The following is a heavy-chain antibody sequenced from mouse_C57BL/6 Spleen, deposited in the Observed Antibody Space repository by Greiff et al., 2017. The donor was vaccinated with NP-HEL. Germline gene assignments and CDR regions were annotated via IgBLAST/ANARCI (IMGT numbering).Heavy chain of an antibody. J-gene: IGHJ4*01. CDR3: TRAVYGNYAMDY. CDR2: ISSGGDYI. D-gene: IGHD1-1*02. CDR1: GFTFSSYA. Sequence: EVKVVESGEGLVKPGGSLKLSCAASGFTFSSYAMSWVRQTPEKRLEWVAYISSGGDYIYYADTVKGRFTISRDNARNTLYLQISSLKSEDTAMYYCTRAVYGNYAMDYWGQGTSVTVSS. V-gene: IGHV5-9-1*02.